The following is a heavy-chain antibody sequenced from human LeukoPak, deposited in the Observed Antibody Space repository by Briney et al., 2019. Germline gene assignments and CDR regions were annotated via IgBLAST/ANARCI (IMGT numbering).Heavy chain of an antibody. CDR1: GFTFSSYA. Sequence: GGSLRLSCAASGFTFSSYAMHWVRQAPGKGLEWVAFIRYDGSNKYYADSVKGRFTISRDNSKNSLFLQMNSLRAEDTAVYYCARGSFLITFGGFIGWGQGTLVTVSS. J-gene: IGHJ4*02. CDR2: IRYDGSNK. CDR3: ARGSFLITFGGFIG. D-gene: IGHD3-16*02. V-gene: IGHV3-30*02.